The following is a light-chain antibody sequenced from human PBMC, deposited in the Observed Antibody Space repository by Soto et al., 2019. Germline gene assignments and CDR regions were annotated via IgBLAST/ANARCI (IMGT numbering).Light chain of an antibody. CDR2: DVS. CDR3: YSYTSSSTYV. Sequence: QSTLTQPASVSGSPGQSITISCSGTSNDVGAYNYVSWYQQHPAKAPKLMIYDVSNRPSGVSDRFSGSKSGNTASLTISGLQAEDEADYYCYSYTSSSTYVFGSGTKLTVL. CDR1: SNDVGAYNY. J-gene: IGLJ1*01. V-gene: IGLV2-14*03.